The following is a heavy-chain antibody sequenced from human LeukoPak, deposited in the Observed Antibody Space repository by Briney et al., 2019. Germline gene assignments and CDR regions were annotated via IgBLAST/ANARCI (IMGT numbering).Heavy chain of an antibody. D-gene: IGHD6-25*01. CDR2: IKTDGRST. CDR1: GFTVNDYW. J-gene: IGHJ4*02. Sequence: GGSLRLSCAASGFTVNDYWVYWVRQAPGKGLVWVSLIKTDGRSTTYADSVKDRFTISRDNAKNMLYLQMNSLRAEDTAVYYCARASGGADSWGQGTLVTVSS. CDR3: ARASGGADS. V-gene: IGHV3-74*01.